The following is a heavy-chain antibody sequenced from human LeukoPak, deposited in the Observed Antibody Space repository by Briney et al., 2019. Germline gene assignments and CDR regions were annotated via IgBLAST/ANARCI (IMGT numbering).Heavy chain of an antibody. D-gene: IGHD2-15*01. CDR3: ARDCIGCHGFDY. CDR1: GGTFSSYA. CDR2: IIPIFGTA. Sequence: GASVKVSCKASGGTFSSYAISWVRQAPGQGLEWMGRIIPIFGTANYAQKFHGRVTITTDESTSTAYMELRSLRSDDTAVYYCARDCIGCHGFDYWGQGTLVTVSS. J-gene: IGHJ4*02. V-gene: IGHV1-69*05.